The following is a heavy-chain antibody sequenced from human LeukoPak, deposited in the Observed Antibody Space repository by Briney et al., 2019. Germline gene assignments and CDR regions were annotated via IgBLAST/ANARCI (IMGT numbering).Heavy chain of an antibody. CDR2: INPNSGGT. J-gene: IGHJ3*02. Sequence: ASVKVSCKASGYTFTGYYMHWVRQAPGQWLEWMGWINPNSGGTNYAQKFQGWVTMTRDTSISTAYMELSRLRSDDTAVYYCARDGSSSWYLSAFDIWGQGTMVTVSS. CDR3: ARDGSSSWYLSAFDI. CDR1: GYTFTGYY. V-gene: IGHV1-2*04. D-gene: IGHD6-13*01.